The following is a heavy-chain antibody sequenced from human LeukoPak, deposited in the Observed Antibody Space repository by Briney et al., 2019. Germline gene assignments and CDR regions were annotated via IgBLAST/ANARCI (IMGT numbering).Heavy chain of an antibody. CDR2: ISGSGGST. J-gene: IGHJ4*01. V-gene: IGHV3-23*01. D-gene: IGHD4-17*01. CDR1: GFSFSTYG. CDR3: AKDKSTLTYYGDYVDY. Sequence: GGSLRLSCADSGFSFSTYGMSRVRQAPGKGLEWVSAISGSGGSTYYADSVKGRFTISRDNSKNTLYLQMNSLRAEDTAVYYCAKDKSTLTYYGDYVDYWGQGTLVTVSS.